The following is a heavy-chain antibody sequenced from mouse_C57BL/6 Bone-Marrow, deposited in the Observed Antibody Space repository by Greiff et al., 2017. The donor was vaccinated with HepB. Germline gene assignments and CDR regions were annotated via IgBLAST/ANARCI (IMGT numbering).Heavy chain of an antibody. J-gene: IGHJ2*01. Sequence: EVQRVESGGGLVQPGGSLKLSCAASGFTFSDYYMYWVRQTPEKRLEWVAYISNGGGSTYYPDTVKGRFTISRDNAKNTLYLQMSRLKSEDTAMYYCASLLDYFDYWGQGTTLTVSS. CDR2: ISNGGGST. V-gene: IGHV5-12*01. D-gene: IGHD2-10*01. CDR1: GFTFSDYY. CDR3: ASLLDYFDY.